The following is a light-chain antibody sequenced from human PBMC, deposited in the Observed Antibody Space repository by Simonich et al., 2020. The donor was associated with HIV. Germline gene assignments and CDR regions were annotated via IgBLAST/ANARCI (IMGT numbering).Light chain of an antibody. Sequence: DIVMTQSPDSLAVSLGERATINCKYSQSVLYSSNNKNYLAWYQQKPGQPPKLLIYWASTRESGVPDRFSASGSGTDFTLTISSLQTEDVAVYYCQQYYSPPPTFGQGTKVEIK. CDR1: QSVLYSSNNKNY. CDR2: WAS. CDR3: QQYYSPPPT. V-gene: IGKV4-1*01. J-gene: IGKJ1*01.